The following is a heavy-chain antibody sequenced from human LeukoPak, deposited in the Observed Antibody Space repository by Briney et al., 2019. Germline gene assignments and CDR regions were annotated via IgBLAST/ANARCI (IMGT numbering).Heavy chain of an antibody. D-gene: IGHD2-15*01. CDR3: ARDLGYCSGGGCYPHDY. V-gene: IGHV3-48*01. Sequence: GGSLRLSCAASGFTFSSYSMNWVRQAPGKGLEWVSYISSSSSTIYYADSVKGRFTISRDNAKNSLYLQMNSLRAEDTAVYYCARDLGYCSGGGCYPHDYWGREPWSPSPQ. CDR1: GFTFSSYS. CDR2: ISSSSSTI. J-gene: IGHJ4*02.